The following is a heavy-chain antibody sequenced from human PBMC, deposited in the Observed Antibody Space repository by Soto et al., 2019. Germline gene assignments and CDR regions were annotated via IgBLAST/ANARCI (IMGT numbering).Heavy chain of an antibody. J-gene: IGHJ4*02. D-gene: IGHD6-6*01. V-gene: IGHV3-23*01. CDR3: AKVPGTIAAGGYYFDY. CDR1: GFTFSSYA. Sequence: GGSLRLSCAASGFTFSSYAMSWVRQAPGKGLEWVSAISGSGGSTYYADSVKGRFTISRDNSKNTLYLQMNSLRAEDTAVYYCAKVPGTIAAGGYYFDYWGQGTLVTVSS. CDR2: ISGSGGST.